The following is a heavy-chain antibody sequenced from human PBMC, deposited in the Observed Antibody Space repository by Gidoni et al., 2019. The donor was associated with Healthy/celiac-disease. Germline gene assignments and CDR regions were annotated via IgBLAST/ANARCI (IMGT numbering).Heavy chain of an antibody. J-gene: IGHJ5*02. CDR2: IYHSGST. Sequence: QVQLQESGPGLVKPSETLSLTGTVSGGPISSYYWSWTRQPPGKGLEWIGYIYHSGSTNYNPSLKSRVTISVDTSKNQFSLKLSSVTAADTAVYYCARASSATPGLFDPWGQGTLVTVSS. V-gene: IGHV4-59*01. CDR3: ARASSATPGLFDP. D-gene: IGHD3-10*01. CDR1: GGPISSYY.